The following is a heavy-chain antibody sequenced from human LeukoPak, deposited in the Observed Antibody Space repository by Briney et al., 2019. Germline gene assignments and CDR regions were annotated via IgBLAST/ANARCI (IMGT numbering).Heavy chain of an antibody. CDR1: GYTFTNSD. V-gene: IGHV1-18*04. D-gene: IGHD1-26*01. CDR3: ARDREPRDSELDY. J-gene: IGHJ4*02. CDR2: ISTYNGNT. Sequence: ASVKVSCKASGYTFTNSDFTWVRQAPGRGLEWMGWISTYNGNTNYAPKFQGRVTMTTDTSTNTAYMEVRSLRSDDTAVYYCARDREPRDSELDYWGQGTLVTVSS.